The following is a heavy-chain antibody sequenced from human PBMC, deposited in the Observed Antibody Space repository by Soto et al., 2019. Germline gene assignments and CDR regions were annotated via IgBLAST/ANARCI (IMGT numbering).Heavy chain of an antibody. CDR2: IYYSGST. CDR1: GGTVSSGIYY. CDR3: ASSGWYRRPYYFDY. V-gene: IGHV4-61*01. D-gene: IGHD6-19*01. Sequence: SETLSLTCPVSGGTVSSGIYYWSWLRQPPGKGLEWIGYIYYSGSTNYNPSLKSRVTISVDTSKNQFSLKLSSVTAADTAVYYCASSGWYRRPYYFDYWGQGTLVTVSS. J-gene: IGHJ4*02.